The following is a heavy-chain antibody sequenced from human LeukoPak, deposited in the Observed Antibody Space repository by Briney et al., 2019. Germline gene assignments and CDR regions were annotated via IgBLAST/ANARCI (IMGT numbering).Heavy chain of an antibody. CDR3: AKAADYICMDV. Sequence: GGSLRLSCAASGFTFSNYAMHWVRQAPGKGLEWVAVISYDGSNKYYADSVKGRFTISRDNSKNTLYLQMISLRAEDTAVYYCAKAADYICMDVWGKGTTVTVSS. CDR2: ISYDGSNK. CDR1: GFTFSNYA. V-gene: IGHV3-30*18. J-gene: IGHJ6*03. D-gene: IGHD4-11*01.